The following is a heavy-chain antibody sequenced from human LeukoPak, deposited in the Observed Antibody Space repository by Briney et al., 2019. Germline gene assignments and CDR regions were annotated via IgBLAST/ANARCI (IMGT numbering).Heavy chain of an antibody. CDR1: GFIFSDYY. D-gene: IGHD4-17*01. CDR2: VSSSGFTI. Sequence: GGSLRLSCAASGFIFSDYYMSWICQAPGKGLEWVSYVSSSGFTIFYADSVKGRFTISRDNAKKSLYLQMNSLRAEDTAVYYCARVLYGDYSPFDYWGQGTLVTVSS. V-gene: IGHV3-11*01. CDR3: ARVLYGDYSPFDY. J-gene: IGHJ4*02.